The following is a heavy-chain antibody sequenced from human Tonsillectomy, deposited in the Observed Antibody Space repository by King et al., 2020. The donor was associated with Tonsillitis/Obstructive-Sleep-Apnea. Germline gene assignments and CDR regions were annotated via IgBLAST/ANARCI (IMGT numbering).Heavy chain of an antibody. CDR3: TTGISIAAAVGYAFDI. CDR1: GFTFSNAW. J-gene: IGHJ3*02. D-gene: IGHD6-13*01. Sequence: VKLVESGGGLVEPGGSLRLSCAASGFTFSNAWMSWVRQAPGKGLEWVGRIKSKTDGGTTDYAAPVKGRFTISRDDSKNTLYLQMNSLKTEDTAVYYCTTGISIAAAVGYAFDIWGQGTMVTVSS. V-gene: IGHV3-15*01. CDR2: IKSKTDGGTT.